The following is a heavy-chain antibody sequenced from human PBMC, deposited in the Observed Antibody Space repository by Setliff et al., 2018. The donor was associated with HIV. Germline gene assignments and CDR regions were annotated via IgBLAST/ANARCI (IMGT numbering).Heavy chain of an antibody. V-gene: IGHV3-33*06. D-gene: IGHD4-17*01. CDR3: AKDPAVNAYGDYPLGGMDV. CDR2: IWYDGSSK. J-gene: IGHJ6*04. Sequence: GGSLRLSCAASGFTFSSYGMHWVRQAPGKGLEWVAIIWYDGSSKYYADSVKGRFTISRDNSKKMLFLQMNSLRAEDTAVYYCAKDPAVNAYGDYPLGGMDVWGKGTTVTVSS. CDR1: GFTFSSYG.